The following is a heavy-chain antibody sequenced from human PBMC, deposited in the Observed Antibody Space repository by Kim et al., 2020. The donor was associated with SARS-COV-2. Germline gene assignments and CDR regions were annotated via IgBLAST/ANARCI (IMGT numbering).Heavy chain of an antibody. V-gene: IGHV4-39*01. D-gene: IGHD3-10*01. CDR1: GGSISSSSYY. J-gene: IGHJ4*02. CDR2: IYYSGST. CDR3: ARQMDYGSGSYDY. Sequence: SETLSLTCTVSGGSISSSSYYWGWIRQPPGKGLEWIGSIYYSGSTYYNPSLKSRVTISVDTSKNQFSLKLSSVTAADTAVYYCARQMDYGSGSYDYWGQGTLVTVSS.